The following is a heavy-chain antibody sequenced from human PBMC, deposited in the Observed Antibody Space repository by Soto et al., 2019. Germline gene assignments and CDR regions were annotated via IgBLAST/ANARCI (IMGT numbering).Heavy chain of an antibody. CDR3: VKEKSSMHRGYDAFGI. CDR2: IKSGGTTT. D-gene: IGHD5-18*01. J-gene: IGHJ3*02. V-gene: IGHV3-48*03. CDR1: GFRFNSYE. Sequence: GGSLRLSCTASGFRFNSYEMDWVRQATGKGLEWVGNIKSGGTTTFYTDSVKGRFTISRDDVKNLLYLEMNSLRAEDTAVYYCVKEKSSMHRGYDAFGISGQGTMVTVSS.